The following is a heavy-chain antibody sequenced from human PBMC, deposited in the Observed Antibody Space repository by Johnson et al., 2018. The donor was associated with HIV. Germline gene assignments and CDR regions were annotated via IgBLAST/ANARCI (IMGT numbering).Heavy chain of an antibody. CDR2: LSYDGSNE. D-gene: IGHD3-10*01. CDR1: GFTFGDSA. CDR3: AIGRGEFPRHAFDI. Sequence: QLVESGGGVVQSGRSLRLSCAASGFTFGDSAIHWVRQAPGKGLEWVAVLSYDGSNEYYADSVKGRFTISRDNSKNTLYLQMNSLRAEDTAVYYCAIGRGEFPRHAFDIWGQGTMVTVSS. V-gene: IGHV3-30-3*01. J-gene: IGHJ3*02.